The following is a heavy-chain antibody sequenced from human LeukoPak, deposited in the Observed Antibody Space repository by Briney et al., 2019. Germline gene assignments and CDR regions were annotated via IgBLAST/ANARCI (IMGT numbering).Heavy chain of an antibody. V-gene: IGHV3-7*03. J-gene: IGHJ4*02. CDR2: INHDGSDA. CDR3: AGDTGWTVHY. Sequence: PGGSLRLSCAGSGIMFSSFWMIWVRQATGKGLEWLVTINHDGSDAYYNYAVKGRFTISRDNAKDSLFLHMNILRVEDTATYECAGDTGWTVHYWGLGTGVMVTS. CDR1: GIMFSSFW. D-gene: IGHD2-21*02.